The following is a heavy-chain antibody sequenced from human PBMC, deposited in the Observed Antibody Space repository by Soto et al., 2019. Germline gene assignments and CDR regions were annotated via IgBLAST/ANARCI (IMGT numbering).Heavy chain of an antibody. J-gene: IGHJ4*02. D-gene: IGHD3-22*01. Sequence: SETLSLTCTVSGGSISTVNYYWSWIRQPPDKGLEWIGHIYNGGSTYNNPSLKSRVTISVDTSKKQFSMKLRSMTATDTAVYYCASSRPDYDSSGYYFSPSDYWGQGTLVTVSS. V-gene: IGHV4-30-4*01. CDR2: IYNGGST. CDR3: ASSRPDYDSSGYYFSPSDY. CDR1: GGSISTVNYY.